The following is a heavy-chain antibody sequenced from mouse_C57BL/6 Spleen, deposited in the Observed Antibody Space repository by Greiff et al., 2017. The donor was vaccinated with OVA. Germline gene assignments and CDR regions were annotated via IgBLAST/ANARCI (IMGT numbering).Heavy chain of an antibody. V-gene: IGHV1-81*01. CDR2: IYPRSGNT. CDR1: GYTFTSYG. J-gene: IGHJ3*01. D-gene: IGHD1-1*01. CDR3: ARLNVITTEGSWFAY. Sequence: QVQLQQSGAELARPGASVKLSCKASGYTFTSYGISWVKQRTGQGLECIGEIYPRSGNTYYNEKFNGTATLTADKSSITSYMDLRRLTSEDSAVYFCARLNVITTEGSWFAYGGQGKLVTGSA.